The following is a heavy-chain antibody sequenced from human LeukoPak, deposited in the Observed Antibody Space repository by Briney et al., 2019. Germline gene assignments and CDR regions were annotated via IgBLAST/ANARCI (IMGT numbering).Heavy chain of an antibody. Sequence: SETLSLTCTVSGDSINSHYWSWIRQPPGKGLEWIGFIYTRGSTNYNPSLKSRVTISIDTSKNQFSLNLRSVTAADTAFYYCARHRSGSYIRYFDFWGQGALVTVSS. D-gene: IGHD1-26*01. CDR2: IYTRGST. J-gene: IGHJ4*02. V-gene: IGHV4-4*08. CDR3: ARHRSGSYIRYFDF. CDR1: GDSINSHY.